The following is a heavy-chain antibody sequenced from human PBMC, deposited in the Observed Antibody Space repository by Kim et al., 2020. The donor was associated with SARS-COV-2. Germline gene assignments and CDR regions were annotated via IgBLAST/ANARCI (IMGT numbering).Heavy chain of an antibody. J-gene: IGHJ4*02. CDR1: GGSISSYY. CDR2: IYYSGST. V-gene: IGHV4-59*01. CDR3: ARLHDYGDFFDY. Sequence: SETLSLTCTVSGGSISSYYWSWIRQPPGKGLEWIGYIYYSGSTNYNPSLKSRVTISVDTSKNQFSLKLSSVTAADTAVYYCARLHDYGDFFDYWGQGTLVTVSS. D-gene: IGHD4-17*01.